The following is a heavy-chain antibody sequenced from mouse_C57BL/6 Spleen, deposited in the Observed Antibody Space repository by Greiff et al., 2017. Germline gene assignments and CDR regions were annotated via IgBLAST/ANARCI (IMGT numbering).Heavy chain of an antibody. J-gene: IGHJ4*01. CDR1: GYAFSSYW. V-gene: IGHV1-80*01. CDR2: IYPGDGDT. Sequence: VQLQQSGAELVKPGASVKISCKASGYAFSSYWMNWVKQRPGQGLEWIGQIYPGDGDTNYNGKFKGKATLTADKSSSTAYMQLSSLTSEDSAVYFCSRRFLKIYARDYWGQGTSVTVSS. CDR3: SRRFLKIYARDY. D-gene: IGHD1-3*01.